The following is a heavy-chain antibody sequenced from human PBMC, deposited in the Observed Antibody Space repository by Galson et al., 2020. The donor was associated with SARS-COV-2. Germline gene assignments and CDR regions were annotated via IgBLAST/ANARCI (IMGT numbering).Heavy chain of an antibody. V-gene: IGHV1-2*02. CDR3: ARDLLFSGGMDV. Sequence: ASVKVSCKASGYIFTDSYMHWVRQAPGQGLEWMGWINPNDGGTKYAQKFQGRVTMTRDTSISTAYMELRRLRSDDTAVYYCARDLLFSGGMDVWGQGTTVTVSS. CDR1: GYIFTDSY. J-gene: IGHJ6*02. D-gene: IGHD6-25*01. CDR2: INPNDGGT.